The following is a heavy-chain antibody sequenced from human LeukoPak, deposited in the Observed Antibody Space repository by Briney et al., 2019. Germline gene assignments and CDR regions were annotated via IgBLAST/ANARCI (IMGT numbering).Heavy chain of an antibody. Sequence: PSETLSLTCTVSGGSISSYYWSWIRQPPGKGLEWIGYIYYRGSTDYNPSLKSRVTISVDTSKNQFSLKLSSVTAADTAVYYCARVAGAYLYYMDVWGKGTTVTVSS. CDR3: ARVAGAYLYYMDV. CDR2: IYYRGST. J-gene: IGHJ6*03. V-gene: IGHV4-59*01. CDR1: GGSISSYY. D-gene: IGHD1-26*01.